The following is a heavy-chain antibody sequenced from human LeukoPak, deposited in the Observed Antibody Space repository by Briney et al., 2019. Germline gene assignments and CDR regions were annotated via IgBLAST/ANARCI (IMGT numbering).Heavy chain of an antibody. V-gene: IGHV4-59*08. Sequence: SETPSLTCTVSGGSISSYYWSWIRQPPGKGLEWIGYIYYSGSTNYNPSLKSRVTISVDTSKNQFSLKLSSVTAADTAVYYCARQEAAAGYYYGMDVWGQGTTVTVSS. CDR2: IYYSGST. J-gene: IGHJ6*02. D-gene: IGHD6-13*01. CDR1: GGSISSYY. CDR3: ARQEAAAGYYYGMDV.